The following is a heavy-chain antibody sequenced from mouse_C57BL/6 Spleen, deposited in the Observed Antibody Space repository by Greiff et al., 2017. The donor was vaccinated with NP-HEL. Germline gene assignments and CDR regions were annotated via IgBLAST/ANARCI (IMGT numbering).Heavy chain of an antibody. Sequence: VHVKQSGPELVKPGDSVKISCKASGYSFTGYFMNWVMQSHGKSLEWIGRINPYNGDTFYNQKFKGKATLTVDKSSSTAHMELRSLTSEDSAVYYCARWAYSSYFDYWGQGTTLTVSS. D-gene: IGHD2-10*01. CDR1: GYSFTGYF. J-gene: IGHJ2*01. V-gene: IGHV1-20*01. CDR2: INPYNGDT. CDR3: ARWAYSSYFDY.